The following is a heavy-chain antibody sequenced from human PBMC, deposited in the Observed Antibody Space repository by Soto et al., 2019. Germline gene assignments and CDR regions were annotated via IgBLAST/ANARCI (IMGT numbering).Heavy chain of an antibody. J-gene: IGHJ5*02. CDR1: GYTFTSYD. Sequence: ASVKVSCKASGYTFTSYDINWVRQATGQGLEWMGWMNPNSGNTGYAQKFQGRVTMTRNTSISTAYMELSSLRSEDTAVYYCARGGEDCSGGSCYRGWFDPWGQGNLVTVSS. CDR3: ARGGEDCSGGSCYRGWFDP. CDR2: MNPNSGNT. V-gene: IGHV1-8*01. D-gene: IGHD2-15*01.